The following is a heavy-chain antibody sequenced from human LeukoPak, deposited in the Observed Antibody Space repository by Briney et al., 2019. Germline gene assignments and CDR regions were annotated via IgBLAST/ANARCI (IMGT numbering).Heavy chain of an antibody. V-gene: IGHV3-48*02. Sequence: PGGSLRLSCTAPGFTLSSYGMNWVRQAPGKGLEWLSYIASGGSTIYYADSVKGRFTISRDNAKNSHYLQMNSLRDEDTAVYYCARAGYGGYKLDFWGQGALVTVST. CDR2: IASGGSTI. CDR1: GFTLSSYG. J-gene: IGHJ4*02. CDR3: ARAGYGGYKLDF. D-gene: IGHD5-12*01.